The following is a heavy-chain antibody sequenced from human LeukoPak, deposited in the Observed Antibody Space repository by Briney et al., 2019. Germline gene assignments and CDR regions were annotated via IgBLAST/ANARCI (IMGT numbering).Heavy chain of an antibody. V-gene: IGHV4-39*07. CDR3: ARGFGYYYGSGIERRLDY. CDR1: GGSISSSSYY. CDR2: IYYSGTT. D-gene: IGHD3-10*01. Sequence: ASETLSLTCTVSGGSISSSSYYWGWIRQPPGKGLEWIGNIYYSGTTYYNPSLKSRVTISVDTSKNQFSLKLSSVTAADTAVYYCARGFGYYYGSGIERRLDYWGQGTLVTVSS. J-gene: IGHJ4*02.